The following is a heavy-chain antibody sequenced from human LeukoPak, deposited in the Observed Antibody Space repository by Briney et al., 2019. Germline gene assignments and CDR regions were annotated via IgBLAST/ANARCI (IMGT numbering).Heavy chain of an antibody. CDR1: GGSISSSSYY. CDR2: SYYSGST. V-gene: IGHV4-39*07. Sequence: SETLSLTCIVSGGSISSSSYYWGWIRQPPGKGLEWIGRSYYSGSTYYNPSRKSRVTKSVNTSKNQFSLKLRSVTAADTAVYYCARDRMGTLMVPIDYWRRGPLVTVSS. D-gene: IGHD3-10*01. CDR3: ARDRMGTLMVPIDY. J-gene: IGHJ4*02.